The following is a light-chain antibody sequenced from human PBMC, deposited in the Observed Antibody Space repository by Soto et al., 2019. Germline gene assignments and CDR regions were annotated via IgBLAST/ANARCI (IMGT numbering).Light chain of an antibody. CDR3: TSYTTRSTWV. V-gene: IGLV2-14*01. J-gene: IGLJ3*02. Sequence: QSALTQPASVSGSPRQSITISCSGTSSDDGFYNYVSWFQQYPGKAPKLMIFEVTNRPSGVSDRFSGSKSDNTASLTISGLQADDEADYFCTSYTTRSTWVFGGGTKLTVL. CDR2: EVT. CDR1: SSDDGFYNY.